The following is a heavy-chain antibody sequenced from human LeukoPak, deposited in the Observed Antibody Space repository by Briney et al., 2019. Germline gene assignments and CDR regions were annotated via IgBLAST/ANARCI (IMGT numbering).Heavy chain of an antibody. Sequence: SETLSLTCTVSGASVSSGGYYWSWIRQPPGKGLEWIGYIYYSGSTNYNPSLKSRVTISVDTSKNQFSLKLSSVTAADTAVYYCARHTLLWFGERNYGMDVWGQGTTVTVSS. CDR1: GASVSSGGYY. D-gene: IGHD3-10*01. CDR3: ARHTLLWFGERNYGMDV. CDR2: IYYSGST. J-gene: IGHJ6*02. V-gene: IGHV4-61*08.